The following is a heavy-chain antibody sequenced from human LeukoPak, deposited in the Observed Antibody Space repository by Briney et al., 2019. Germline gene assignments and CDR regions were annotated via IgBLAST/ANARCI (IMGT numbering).Heavy chain of an antibody. CDR2: IYHTGST. J-gene: IGHJ4*02. Sequence: SETLSLTCTVSGGSISSYYWSWIRQPPGKGLEWIGYIYHTGSTSYNPSLKGRVTISVDTSKNQFSLKLSSVTAADTAVYYCARMNINWNYGLDWGQGTLVTVSS. V-gene: IGHV4-59*01. CDR3: ARMNINWNYGLD. CDR1: GGSISSYY. D-gene: IGHD1-7*01.